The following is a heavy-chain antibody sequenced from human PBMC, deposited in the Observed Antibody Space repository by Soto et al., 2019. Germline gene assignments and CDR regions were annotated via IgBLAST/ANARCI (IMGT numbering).Heavy chain of an antibody. D-gene: IGHD4-17*01. CDR1: GGSISSYY. Sequence: PSETLSLTCTVSGGSISSYYWSWIRQPPGKGLEWIGYIYYSGSTNYNPSLKSRVTISVDTSKNQFSLKLSSVTAADTAVYYCARSVYGDFIGYYYYGMDVWGQGTTVTVSS. CDR3: ARSVYGDFIGYYYYGMDV. V-gene: IGHV4-59*01. J-gene: IGHJ6*02. CDR2: IYYSGST.